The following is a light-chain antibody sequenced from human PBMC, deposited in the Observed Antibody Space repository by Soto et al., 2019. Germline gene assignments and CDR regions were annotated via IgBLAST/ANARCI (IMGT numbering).Light chain of an antibody. CDR1: HDISNY. Sequence: DIQMTQSPSSLPASVGDRVTITCRASHDISNYLAWSQQKPGKVPKLLIYTASTLQSGVPSRFSGSGSGTDFTLTISSLQPEDVATYYCQKYNSAPRTFGQGTKVEIK. CDR3: QKYNSAPRT. CDR2: TAS. J-gene: IGKJ1*01. V-gene: IGKV1-27*01.